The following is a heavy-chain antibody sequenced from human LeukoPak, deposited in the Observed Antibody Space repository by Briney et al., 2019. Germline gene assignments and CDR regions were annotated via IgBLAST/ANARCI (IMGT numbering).Heavy chain of an antibody. J-gene: IGHJ4*02. CDR2: IWYDGSNK. CDR1: GFTFSSYG. CDR3: ARVPSRGGTTSNYFDY. Sequence: GRSLRLSCAASGFTFSSYGMHWVRQAPGKGLEWVAVIWYDGSNKYYADSVKGRFTISRDNSKNTLYLQMNSLRAEDTAVYYCARVPSRGGTTSNYFDYWGQGTLVTVSS. V-gene: IGHV3-33*01. D-gene: IGHD1-1*01.